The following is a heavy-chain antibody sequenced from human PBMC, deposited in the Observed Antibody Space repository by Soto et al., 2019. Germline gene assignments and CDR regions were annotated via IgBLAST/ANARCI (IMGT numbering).Heavy chain of an antibody. Sequence: GGSLRLSCAASGFAVSNNYMSWVRQAPGKGLEWVSVIYSGGSIYYADAVKGRFTISRDNFKNTVYLQMTRLRADDTAVYYCAAPTYWGQGTLVTVSS. J-gene: IGHJ4*02. D-gene: IGHD6-6*01. CDR3: AAPTY. CDR2: IYSGGSI. CDR1: GFAVSNNY. V-gene: IGHV3-66*01.